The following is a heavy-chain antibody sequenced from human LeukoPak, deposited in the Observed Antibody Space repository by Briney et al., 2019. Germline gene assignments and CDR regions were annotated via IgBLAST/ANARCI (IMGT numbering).Heavy chain of an antibody. Sequence: GGSLRLSCAASGFTFSSYWMHWVRQAPGKGLVWVSRINGDGSSTTYADSVKGRFTISRDNAKNTLFLQMNSLRAEDTAVYYFARGAYYSDTNRYSVGEDYWGQGTLVTVSS. CDR3: ARGAYYSDTNRYSVGEDY. V-gene: IGHV3-74*01. CDR2: INGDGSST. D-gene: IGHD3-22*01. J-gene: IGHJ4*02. CDR1: GFTFSSYW.